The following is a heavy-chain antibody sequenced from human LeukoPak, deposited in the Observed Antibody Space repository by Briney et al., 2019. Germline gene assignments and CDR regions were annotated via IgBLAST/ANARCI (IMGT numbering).Heavy chain of an antibody. V-gene: IGHV3-30-3*01. J-gene: IGHJ4*02. Sequence: GRSLRLSCAATGFTFSSYAMHWVRQAPGKGLEWVAVISYDGSNKYYADSVKGRFTISRGNSKNTLYLQMNSLRAEDTAVYYCARDHRGVRDYFDYWGQGTLVTVSS. CDR3: ARDHRGVRDYFDY. D-gene: IGHD3-10*01. CDR1: GFTFSSYA. CDR2: ISYDGSNK.